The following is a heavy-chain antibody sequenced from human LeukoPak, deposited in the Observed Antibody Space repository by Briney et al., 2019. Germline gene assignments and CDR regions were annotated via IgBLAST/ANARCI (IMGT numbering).Heavy chain of an antibody. CDR1: GFTFSSYP. CDR3: ANHLACGSMSCPPFDN. D-gene: IGHD2-2*01. J-gene: IGHJ4*02. V-gene: IGHV3-30*18. Sequence: GGSLRLSCAASGFTFSSYPMYWVRQAPGVGLEWVAVISSDGGGKYYADSVKGRFTISRDNSKNTLDLQMESLRAEDTAIYYCANHLACGSMSCPPFDNWGQGTLVTVSS. CDR2: ISSDGGGK.